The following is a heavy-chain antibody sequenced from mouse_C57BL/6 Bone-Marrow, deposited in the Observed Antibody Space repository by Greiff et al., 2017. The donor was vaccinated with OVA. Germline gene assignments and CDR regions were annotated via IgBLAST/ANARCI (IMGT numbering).Heavy chain of an antibody. J-gene: IGHJ4*01. CDR3: ARYRYYGSIYAMDY. CDR1: GYTFTSYW. V-gene: IGHV1-69*01. Sequence: QVQLQQPGAELVMPGASVKLSCKASGYTFTSYWMHWVKQRPGQGLEWIGEIDPSDSYTNYNQKFKGKSTLTVDKSSSTAYMQLSSLTSEDSAVYYCARYRYYGSIYAMDYWGQGTSVTVSS. D-gene: IGHD1-1*01. CDR2: IDPSDSYT.